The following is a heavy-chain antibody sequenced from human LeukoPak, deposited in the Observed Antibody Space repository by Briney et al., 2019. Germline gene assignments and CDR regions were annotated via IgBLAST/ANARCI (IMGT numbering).Heavy chain of an antibody. CDR3: AGQRITMVRGVIRGNWFDP. CDR2: IYHSGGT. J-gene: IGHJ5*02. CDR1: GYSISSCYY. D-gene: IGHD3-10*01. V-gene: IGHV4-38-2*02. Sequence: SETLSLTCTVSGYSISSCYYWGWIRQPPGKGLEWIGSIYHSGGTYYNPSLKSRVTISVDTSKNQFSLKLSCVTAADTAVYYCAGQRITMVRGVIRGNWFDPWGQGTLVTVSS.